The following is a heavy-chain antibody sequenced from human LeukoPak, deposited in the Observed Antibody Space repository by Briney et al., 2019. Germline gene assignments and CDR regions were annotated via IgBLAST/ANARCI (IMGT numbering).Heavy chain of an antibody. V-gene: IGHV4-59*08. CDR3: ARHVRSGWIGG. D-gene: IGHD6-19*01. Sequence: PSETLSLTCTVSGGSISSYYWSWIRQSPGKGLEWIGYIYYSGSTSYNPSLKSRVTISVDTSKDQFSLKLSSVTAADTAVYYCARHVRSGWIGGWGQGTLVTVSS. CDR1: GGSISSYY. CDR2: IYYSGST. J-gene: IGHJ4*02.